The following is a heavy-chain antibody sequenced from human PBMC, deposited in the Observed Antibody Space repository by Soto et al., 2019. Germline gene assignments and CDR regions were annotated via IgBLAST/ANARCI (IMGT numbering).Heavy chain of an antibody. V-gene: IGHV1-3*01. CDR1: GYTFTSYA. CDR2: INAGNGNT. CDR3: ARLVCSGGSCYLPGSY. Sequence: ASVKVSCKASGYTFTSYAMNWVRQAPGQRLEWMGWINAGNGNTKYSQKFQGRVTITRDTSASTAYMELSSLRSEDTAMYYCARLVCSGGSCYLPGSYWGQGTLVTVSS. D-gene: IGHD2-15*01. J-gene: IGHJ4*02.